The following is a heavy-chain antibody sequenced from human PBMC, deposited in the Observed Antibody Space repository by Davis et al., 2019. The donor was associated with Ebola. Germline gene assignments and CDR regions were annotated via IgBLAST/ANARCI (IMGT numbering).Heavy chain of an antibody. CDR3: ARDNIVVVPAAIFYYYYGMDV. V-gene: IGHV3-33*01. CDR2: IWYDGSNK. CDR1: GFTFSSYG. D-gene: IGHD2-2*01. Sequence: GESLKISCAASGFTFSSYGMHWVRQAPGKGLEWVAVIWYDGSNKYYADSVKGRFTISRDNSKNTLYLQMNSLRAEDTAVYYCARDNIVVVPAAIFYYYYGMDVWGQGTTVTVSS. J-gene: IGHJ6*02.